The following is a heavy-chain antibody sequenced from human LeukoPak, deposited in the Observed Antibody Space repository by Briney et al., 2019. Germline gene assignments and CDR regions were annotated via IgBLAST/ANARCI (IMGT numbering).Heavy chain of an antibody. Sequence: SVKVSCKASGGTFSSYAISWVRQAPGQGLEWMGRIIPIFGIANYAQKFQGRVTITADKSTSTAYMELSSLRSEDTAVYYCASMGRGLLLWFGGDYYFDYWGQGTLATVSS. CDR1: GGTFSSYA. V-gene: IGHV1-69*04. CDR2: IIPIFGIA. J-gene: IGHJ4*02. CDR3: ASMGRGLLLWFGGDYYFDY. D-gene: IGHD3-10*01.